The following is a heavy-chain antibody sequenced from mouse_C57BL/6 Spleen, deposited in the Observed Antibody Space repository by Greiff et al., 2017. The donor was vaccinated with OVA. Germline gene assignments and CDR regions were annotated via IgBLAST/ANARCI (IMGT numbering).Heavy chain of an antibody. J-gene: IGHJ3*01. CDR3: ASLDSSGYVPFAY. Sequence: VQLKESGPELVKPGASVKIPCKASGYTFTDYNMDWVKQSHGKSLEWIGDINPNNGGTIYNQKFKGKATLTVDKSSSTAYMELRSLTSEDTAVYYCASLDSSGYVPFAYWGQGTLVTVSA. V-gene: IGHV1-18*01. CDR2: INPNNGGT. CDR1: GYTFTDYN. D-gene: IGHD3-2*02.